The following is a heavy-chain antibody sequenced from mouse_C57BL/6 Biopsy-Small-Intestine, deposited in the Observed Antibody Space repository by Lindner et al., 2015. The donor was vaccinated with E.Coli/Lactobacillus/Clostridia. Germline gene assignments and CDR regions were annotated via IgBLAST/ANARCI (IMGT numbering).Heavy chain of an antibody. CDR1: GGTFSSYA. CDR2: IIPIFGKA. CDR3: ARSYQGDYNSGMNV. V-gene: IGHV1-81*01. J-gene: IGHJ1*01. Sequence: SVKVSCKASGGTFSSYAISWVRQAPGQGLEWMGGIIPIFGKANYAQKFQGRVTITADESTRTVYMEMSSLRSEDTAVYYCARSYQGDYNSGMNVWGLGTTVTVSS. D-gene: IGHD2-13*01.